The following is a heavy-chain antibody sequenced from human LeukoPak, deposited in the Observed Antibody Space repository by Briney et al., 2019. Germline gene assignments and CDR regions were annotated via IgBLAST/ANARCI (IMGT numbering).Heavy chain of an antibody. Sequence: SETLSLTCTVSGGSISSYYWSWIRQPPGKGLEWIGYIYSSGSTNYNPSLKSRVTISVDTSENQFSLKLSSVTAADTAVYYCARRDSSGYYDWFDPWGQGTLVTVSS. CDR1: GGSISSYY. V-gene: IGHV4-59*01. CDR2: IYSSGST. CDR3: ARRDSSGYYDWFDP. J-gene: IGHJ5*02. D-gene: IGHD3-22*01.